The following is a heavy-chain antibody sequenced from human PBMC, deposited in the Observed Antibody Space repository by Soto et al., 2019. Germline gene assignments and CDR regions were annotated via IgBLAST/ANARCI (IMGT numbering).Heavy chain of an antibody. V-gene: IGHV3-30*03. CDR2: ISYDGSNK. J-gene: IGHJ6*02. D-gene: IGHD2-15*01. CDR1: GFTFSSYG. CDR3: WVIVCYRQYYAMHL. Sequence: VQLVESGGGVVQPGRSLRLSCAASGFTFSSYGMHWVRQAPGKGLEWVAVISYDGSNKYYADSVKGRFTISRDDSKNTRYLQMYSLRAEDTAVYYCWVIVCYRQYYAMHLWVQGTTVTVSS.